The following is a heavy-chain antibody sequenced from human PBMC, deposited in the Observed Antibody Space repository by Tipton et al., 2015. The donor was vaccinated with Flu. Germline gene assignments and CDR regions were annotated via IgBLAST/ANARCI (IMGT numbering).Heavy chain of an antibody. J-gene: IGHJ3*02. V-gene: IGHV1-18*01. CDR1: GYTFPSYG. Sequence: QLVQSGAEVKKPGASVKVSCKASGYTFPSYGISWVRPAPGQGLGWMGGFSAYNGNGIYAQKFQGRVTMTTDTSTSSAYMELRSLRTDDTAVYYCARGEFPARTIDAFDIWGQGTMVTVSS. D-gene: IGHD3-10*01. CDR3: ARGEFPARTIDAFDI. CDR2: FSAYNGNG.